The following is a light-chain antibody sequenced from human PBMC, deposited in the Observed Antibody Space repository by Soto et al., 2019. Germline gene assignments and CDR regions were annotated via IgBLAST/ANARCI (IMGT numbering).Light chain of an antibody. V-gene: IGKV1-39*01. CDR1: QAINAY. J-gene: IGKJ4*01. Sequence: DIQLTQSPSSLSASVTDRVTITCRASQAINAYLNWFHQKPGEPPRLLIYGASTLHDGVPSRFSGSGSGADFTLTISGLQPEDFASYHCQQTYSDISFGGGTKVDIK. CDR2: GAS. CDR3: QQTYSDIS.